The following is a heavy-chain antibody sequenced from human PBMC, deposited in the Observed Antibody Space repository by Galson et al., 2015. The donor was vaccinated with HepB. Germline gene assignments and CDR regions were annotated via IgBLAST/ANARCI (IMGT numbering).Heavy chain of an antibody. V-gene: IGHV1-24*01. J-gene: IGHJ1*01. CDR1: GYSINELS. CDR2: FDPEDGET. Sequence: SVKVSCKVSGYSINELSMHWVRQAPGKGLEWMGGFDPEDGETIYAQKFQGRVTMTEDTSTHTAYMELSSLRSEDTAVYYCAILRETLGPNEYFQHWGHGTLVTVSS. CDR3: AILRETLGPNEYFQH. D-gene: IGHD3-3*01.